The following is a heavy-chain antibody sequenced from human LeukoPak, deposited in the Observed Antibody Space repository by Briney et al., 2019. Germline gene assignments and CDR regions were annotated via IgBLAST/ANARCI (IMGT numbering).Heavy chain of an antibody. CDR2: IYSGGST. D-gene: IGHD5-18*01. J-gene: IGHJ3*02. V-gene: IGHV3-66*01. CDR3: AGGVDTAMILWSAFDI. Sequence: GGSLRLSCAASGFTFSSYSMNWVRQAPGKGLEWVSVIYSGGSTYYADSVKGRFTISRDNAKKSLYLQMNSLRAEDTALYYCAGGVDTAMILWSAFDIWGQGTMVTVSS. CDR1: GFTFSSYS.